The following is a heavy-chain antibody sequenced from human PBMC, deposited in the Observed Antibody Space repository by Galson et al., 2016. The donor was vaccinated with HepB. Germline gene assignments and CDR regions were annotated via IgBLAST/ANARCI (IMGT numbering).Heavy chain of an antibody. V-gene: IGHV3-33*01. CDR2: IWYDGSNK. D-gene: IGHD5-18*01. CDR1: GFTFSSYG. CDR3: AREVGYSYVVTINWFDP. J-gene: IGHJ5*02. Sequence: SLRLSCAASGFTFSSYGMHWVRQAPGKGLGWVAVIWYDGSNKNYADSVKGRFTISRDNSKNTVYLQMNSLRAEDTAVYYCAREVGYSYVVTINWFDPWGQGTLFTVSS.